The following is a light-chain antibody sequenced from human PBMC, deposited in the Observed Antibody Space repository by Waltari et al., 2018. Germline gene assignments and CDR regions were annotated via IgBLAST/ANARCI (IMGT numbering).Light chain of an antibody. Sequence: YVLTQPPSVSLAPGTTATISCGGENIESKSVHWYQPKAGQAPVLLIYYDSDRPSGIPERFSGSASGDTATLTITRVEAGDEADYYCQVWDTTSSHYVFGSGTRVTVL. J-gene: IGLJ6*01. CDR2: YDS. CDR1: NIESKS. CDR3: QVWDTTSSHYV. V-gene: IGLV3-21*04.